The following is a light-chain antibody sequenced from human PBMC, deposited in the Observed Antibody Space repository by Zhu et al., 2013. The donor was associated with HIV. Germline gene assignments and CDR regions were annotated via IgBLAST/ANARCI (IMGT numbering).Light chain of an antibody. CDR1: QSVSSSY. CDR3: QQYGSSLWT. CDR2: GAS. J-gene: IGKJ1*01. Sequence: EIVLTQSPGTLSLSPGERATLSCRASQSVSSSYLAWYQHKPGQAPRLLIYGASSRATGIPDRFSGSGSGTDFTLTISRLEPEDFAVYYCQQYGSSLWTFGQGTKVEIK. V-gene: IGKV3-20*01.